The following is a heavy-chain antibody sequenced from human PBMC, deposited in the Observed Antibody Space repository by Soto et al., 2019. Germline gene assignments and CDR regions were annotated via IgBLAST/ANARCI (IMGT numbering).Heavy chain of an antibody. J-gene: IGHJ4*02. CDR1: GGSISSGGYS. D-gene: IGHD4-17*01. CDR2: IYHSGST. CDR3: ARGPPTTVTFFDY. V-gene: IGHV4-30-2*01. Sequence: SETLSLTCAVSGGSISSGGYSWSWIRQPPGEGLEWIGYIYHSGSTYYNPSLKSRVTISVDRSKNQFSLKLSSVTAADTAVYYCARGPPTTVTFFDYWGQGTLVTVSS.